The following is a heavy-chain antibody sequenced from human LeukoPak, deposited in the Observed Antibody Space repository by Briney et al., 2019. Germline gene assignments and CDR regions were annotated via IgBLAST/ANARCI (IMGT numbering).Heavy chain of an antibody. CDR3: ARGIVVGAFDI. CDR2: IYSGGST. CDR1: GFTFSSYG. Sequence: GRSLRLSCAASGFTFSSYGMHWVRQAPGKGLEWVSVIYSGGSTYYADSVKGRFTISRDNSKNTLYLQMNSLRAEDTAVYYCARGIVVGAFDIWGQGTMVTVSS. V-gene: IGHV3-66*01. J-gene: IGHJ3*02. D-gene: IGHD3-22*01.